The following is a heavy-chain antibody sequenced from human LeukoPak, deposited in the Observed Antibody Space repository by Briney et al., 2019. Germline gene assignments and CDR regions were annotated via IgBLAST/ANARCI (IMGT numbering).Heavy chain of an antibody. CDR3: ARYCSGGSCYSGAFDI. J-gene: IGHJ4*02. Sequence: PSQTLSLTCAVSGGSISSGGYSWSWIRQPPGKGLEWIGYIYHSGSTYYNPSHKSRVTISVDRSKNQFSLKLSSVTAADTAVYYCARYCSGGSCYSGAFDIWGQGALVTVSS. D-gene: IGHD2-15*01. CDR1: GGSISSGGYS. V-gene: IGHV4-30-2*01. CDR2: IYHSGST.